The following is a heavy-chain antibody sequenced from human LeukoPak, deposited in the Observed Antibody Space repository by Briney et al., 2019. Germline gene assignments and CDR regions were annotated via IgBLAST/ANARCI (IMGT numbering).Heavy chain of an antibody. J-gene: IGHJ3*02. CDR1: GYTFTSYY. V-gene: IGHV1-46*01. Sequence: ASVKVSCKASGYTFTSYYMHWVRQAPGQGLEWMGIINPSGGSTSYAQKFQGRVTMTRDMSTSTVYMELSSLRSEDTAVYYCARGEDLSGSYLSAFDIWGQGTMVTVSS. D-gene: IGHD1-26*01. CDR3: ARGEDLSGSYLSAFDI. CDR2: INPSGGST.